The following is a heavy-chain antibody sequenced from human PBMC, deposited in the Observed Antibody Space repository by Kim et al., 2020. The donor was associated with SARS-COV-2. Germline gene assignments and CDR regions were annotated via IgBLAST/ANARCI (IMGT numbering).Heavy chain of an antibody. J-gene: IGHJ1*01. CDR2: ISGSGGST. V-gene: IGHV3-23*01. CDR3: AKGLELRYFDWRRRGAEYFQH. Sequence: GGSLRLSCAASGFTFSSYAMSWVRQAPGKGLEWVSAISGSGGSTYYADSVKGRFTISRDNSKNTLYLQMNSLRAEDTAVYYCAKGLELRYFDWRRRGAEYFQHWGQGTLVTVSS. D-gene: IGHD3-9*01. CDR1: GFTFSSYA.